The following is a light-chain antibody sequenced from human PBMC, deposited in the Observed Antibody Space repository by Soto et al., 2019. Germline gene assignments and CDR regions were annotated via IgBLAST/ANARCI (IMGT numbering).Light chain of an antibody. J-gene: IGKJ1*01. Sequence: DIPMTQSPSTLSASVGDRVTITCRASQSINNWLAWYQLKPGKAPKLLIYDASTLESGVPSRFSGSGSGTECTLTISSLQPDDFATYYCQQYASYSPTFGQGTKVGIK. CDR2: DAS. CDR3: QQYASYSPT. V-gene: IGKV1-5*01. CDR1: QSINNW.